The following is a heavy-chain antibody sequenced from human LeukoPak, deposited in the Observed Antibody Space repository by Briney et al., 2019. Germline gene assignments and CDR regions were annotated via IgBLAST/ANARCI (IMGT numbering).Heavy chain of an antibody. V-gene: IGHV1-2*02. J-gene: IGHJ4*02. D-gene: IGHD3-10*01. Sequence: ASVKVSCNASGSTFIDYYIHWVRQAPGHGQGLMGCMNPKSGRRDYAEKFQGRVTLTRDSSISTAYMELSSLMSDDTAIYYCARVLVPKIDVFGSWGQGTLVTVSS. CDR3: ARVLVPKIDVFGS. CDR2: MNPKSGRR. CDR1: GSTFIDYY.